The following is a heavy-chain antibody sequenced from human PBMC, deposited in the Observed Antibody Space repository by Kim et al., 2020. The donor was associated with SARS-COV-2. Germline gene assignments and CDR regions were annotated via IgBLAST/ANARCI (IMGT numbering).Heavy chain of an antibody. V-gene: IGHV4-31*02. J-gene: IGHJ4*02. CDR3: ARSSVEMATTLEY. D-gene: IGHD5-12*01. Sequence: YNPSLKSRVTISVDTSKNQFSLKLSSVTAADTAVYYCARSSVEMATTLEYWGQGTLVTVSS.